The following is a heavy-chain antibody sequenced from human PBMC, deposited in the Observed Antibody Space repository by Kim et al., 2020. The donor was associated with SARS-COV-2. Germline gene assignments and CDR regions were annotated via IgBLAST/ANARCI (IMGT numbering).Heavy chain of an antibody. CDR1: GDSLSGSH. J-gene: IGHJ5*02. CDR3: VMGFPRFDP. CDR2: VYDSVTA. Sequence: SETLSLTCSVSGDSLSGSHWTWIRHSPAKGLEWIGSVYDSVTAYYDPSLKSRVTISTDMSKNQFSVDLRSVTAEDTARYYCVMGFPRFDPWGLGILVTFS. V-gene: IGHV4-59*01.